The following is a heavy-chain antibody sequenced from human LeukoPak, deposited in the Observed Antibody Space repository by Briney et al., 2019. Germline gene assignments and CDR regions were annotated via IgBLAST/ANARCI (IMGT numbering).Heavy chain of an antibody. CDR1: AYTFVMFG. D-gene: IGHD2-15*01. J-gene: IGHJ4*02. V-gene: IGHV1-18*01. CDR2: ISANNGNT. CDR3: ARDHMVRSLAGTLDY. Sequence: ASVNVSCTASAYTFVMFGISWVRQAPGPGLEWMGWISANNGNTNYAQKFQVRVTMTTDTSTSTAYMELRGLRSDDTAVYYCARDHMVRSLAGTLDYWGQGTLVTLSS.